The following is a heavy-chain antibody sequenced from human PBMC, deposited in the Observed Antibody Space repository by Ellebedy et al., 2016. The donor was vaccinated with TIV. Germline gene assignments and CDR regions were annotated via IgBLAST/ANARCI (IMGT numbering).Heavy chain of an antibody. CDR3: ARLTSVTPYYGVDV. D-gene: IGHD4-11*01. J-gene: IGHJ6*02. CDR1: GGSVNSLSYY. V-gene: IGHV4-39*01. CDR2: IHDSGST. Sequence: MPSETLSLTCTVSGGSVNSLSYYRGWIRQPPGKGLEWIGNIHDSGSTKYSPSLKSRVTISIDTSKNQFSLKLTSLTAADTAVYYCARLTSVTPYYGVDVWGQGTTVTVSS.